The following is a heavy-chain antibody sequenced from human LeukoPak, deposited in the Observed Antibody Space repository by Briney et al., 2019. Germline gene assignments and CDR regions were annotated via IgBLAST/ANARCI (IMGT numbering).Heavy chain of an antibody. J-gene: IGHJ4*02. CDR2: ISAYNGNT. CDR1: GYTFTSYG. V-gene: IGHV1-18*01. D-gene: IGHD2-2*01. Sequence: ASVKVSCKASGYTFTSYGISWVRQAPGQGLEWMGWISAYNGNTNYAQKLQGRVTMTTDTSTSTAYMELRSLRSDDTAVYYCARDCSSTSCLPFDYWGQGTLVTVSS. CDR3: ARDCSSTSCLPFDY.